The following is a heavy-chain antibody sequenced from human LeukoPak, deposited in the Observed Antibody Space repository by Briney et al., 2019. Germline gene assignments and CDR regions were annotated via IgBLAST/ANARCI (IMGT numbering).Heavy chain of an antibody. CDR2: IYYSGST. D-gene: IGHD5-18*01. V-gene: IGHV4-31*03. CDR1: GGSVTNDNYF. Sequence: MASETLSLTCTVSGGSVTNDNYFWSWTRQPPGEGLEWIAYIYYSGSTYYNPSLKSRVTISVDTSKNQFSLKLSSVTAADTAVYYCATVDTNARPFDYWGQRTLVTVSS. J-gene: IGHJ4*02. CDR3: ATVDTNARPFDY.